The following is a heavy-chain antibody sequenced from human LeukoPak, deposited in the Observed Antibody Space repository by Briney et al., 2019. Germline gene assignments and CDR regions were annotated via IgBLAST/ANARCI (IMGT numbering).Heavy chain of an antibody. J-gene: IGHJ3*02. CDR3: ARAQNYDILTGYLDAFDI. D-gene: IGHD3-9*01. CDR1: GGSISSGRYY. V-gene: IGHV4-61*02. CDR2: IYTSGST. Sequence: PSETLSLTCTVSGGSISSGRYYWYWIRQPAGKGLEWIGRIYTSGSTKYNPSLKSRVTMSVDTSKNQFSLKLSSVTAADTAVYYCARAQNYDILTGYLDAFDIWGQGTMVTVSS.